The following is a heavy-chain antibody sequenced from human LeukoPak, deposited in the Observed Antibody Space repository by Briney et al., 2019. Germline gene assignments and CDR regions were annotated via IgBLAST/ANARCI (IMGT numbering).Heavy chain of an antibody. D-gene: IGHD6-25*01. CDR2: ISYTGST. V-gene: IGHV4-59*12. Sequence: PSETLSLTCTVSGDSISIYYWSWIRQPPGKGLEWIGYISYTGSTKYNPSLKSRVTISVDTSKNQFSLKLSSVTAADTAVYSCHVAATAYSSVYWGQGTLVTVSS. CDR3: HVAATAYSSVY. CDR1: GDSISIYY. J-gene: IGHJ4*02.